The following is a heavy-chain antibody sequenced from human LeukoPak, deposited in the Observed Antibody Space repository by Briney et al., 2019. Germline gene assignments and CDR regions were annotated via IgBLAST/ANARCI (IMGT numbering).Heavy chain of an antibody. CDR3: ARAPPPPWIQLWYSTSDFDY. D-gene: IGHD5-18*01. CDR2: INPSGGST. V-gene: IGHV1-46*01. CDR1: GYTFTSYY. Sequence: ASVKVSCKASGYTFTSYYMHWVRQAPGQGLEWMGIINPSGGSTSYAQKFQGRVTMTRDMSTSTVYMELSSLRSEDTAVYYCARAPPPPWIQLWYSTSDFDYWGQGTLVTVSS. J-gene: IGHJ4*02.